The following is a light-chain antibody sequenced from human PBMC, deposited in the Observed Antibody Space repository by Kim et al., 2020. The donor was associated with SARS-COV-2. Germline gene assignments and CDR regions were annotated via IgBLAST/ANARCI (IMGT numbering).Light chain of an antibody. CDR2: QDS. J-gene: IGLJ1*01. V-gene: IGLV3-1*01. CDR3: QAWDSSTGV. Sequence: SYELTQPPSVSVSPGQTASITCSGDKLGDKYACWYQQKPGQSPVLVIYQDSKRPSGIPERFSGPNSGNTATLPISGTQAMDEADYYCQAWDSSTGVFGTG. CDR1: KLGDKY.